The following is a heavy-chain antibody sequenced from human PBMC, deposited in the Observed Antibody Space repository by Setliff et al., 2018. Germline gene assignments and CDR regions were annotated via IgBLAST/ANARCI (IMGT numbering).Heavy chain of an antibody. J-gene: IGHJ4*02. CDR3: ARGPPDFVVVPAAAKFDY. V-gene: IGHV1-18*01. CDR1: GYSFTNYG. CDR2: NSV. D-gene: IGHD2-2*01. Sequence: VASVKVSCKTSGYSFTNYGINWVRQAPGQGLEWMGWNSVYAREFQGRVTMTIDTPTSTAYXELRSLRSDDTAVYXCARGPPDFVVVPAAAKFDYWGPGTLVTVSS.